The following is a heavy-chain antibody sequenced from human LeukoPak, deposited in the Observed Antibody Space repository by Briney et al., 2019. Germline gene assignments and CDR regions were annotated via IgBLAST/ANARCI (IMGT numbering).Heavy chain of an antibody. D-gene: IGHD2-2*01. CDR3: TRPYCSSTSCPEYNWFDP. CDR1: GFTFSGSA. J-gene: IGHJ5*02. V-gene: IGHV3-73*01. Sequence: PGGSLRLSCAASGFTFSGSAMHWVRQASGKGLEWVGRIRSKANSYATAYAVSVKGRFTISRDDSKNTAYLQMNSLKTEDTAVYYCTRPYCSSTSCPEYNWFDPWGQGTLVTISS. CDR2: IRSKANSYAT.